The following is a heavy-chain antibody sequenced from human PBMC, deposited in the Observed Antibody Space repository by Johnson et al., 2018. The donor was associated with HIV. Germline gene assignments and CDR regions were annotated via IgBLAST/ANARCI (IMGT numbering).Heavy chain of an antibody. CDR1: GFTFSNAW. Sequence: VQLVESGGGLVKPGGSLRLSCAASGFTFSNAWMSWVRQAPGKGLEWVGRIKSKTDGGTTDYAAPVKGRFTISRDDSKNTLYRQMNSLKTEDTAVYYCTTAGYSSSPYAFDIWGQGTMVTVSS. V-gene: IGHV3-15*01. J-gene: IGHJ3*02. D-gene: IGHD6-6*01. CDR2: IKSKTDGGTT. CDR3: TTAGYSSSPYAFDI.